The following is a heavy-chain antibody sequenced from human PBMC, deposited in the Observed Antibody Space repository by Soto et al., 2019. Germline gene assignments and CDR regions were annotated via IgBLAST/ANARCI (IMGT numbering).Heavy chain of an antibody. CDR1: GGSISSSSYY. D-gene: IGHD3-10*01. CDR2: IYYSGST. J-gene: IGHJ5*02. Sequence: QLQLQESGPGLVKPSETLSLTCTVSGGSISSSSYYWGWIRQPPGKGLEWIGSIYYSGSTYYNPSLKSRVTISVDTSKNQFSLKLSSVTAADTAVYYCARHRNYYGSGSYYRISWFDPWGQGTLVTVSS. V-gene: IGHV4-39*01. CDR3: ARHRNYYGSGSYYRISWFDP.